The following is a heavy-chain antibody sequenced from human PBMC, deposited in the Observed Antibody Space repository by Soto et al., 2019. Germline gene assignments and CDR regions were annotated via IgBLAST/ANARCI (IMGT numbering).Heavy chain of an antibody. J-gene: IGHJ3*01. CDR3: ARYKYPDAFDV. CDR1: GYTFTNYA. Sequence: ASVKVSCKASGYTFTNYALHWVRQAPGQRLEWMGWINAGNGNTKYSQKFQGRVAITSDTSASTAYMELSSLRAEDTAMYYCARYKYPDAFDVWGQGTMVTVS. D-gene: IGHD2-2*01. V-gene: IGHV1-3*01. CDR2: INAGNGNT.